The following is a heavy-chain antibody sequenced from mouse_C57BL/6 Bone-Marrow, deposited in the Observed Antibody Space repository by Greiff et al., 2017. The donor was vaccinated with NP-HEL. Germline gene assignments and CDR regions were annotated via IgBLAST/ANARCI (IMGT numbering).Heavy chain of an antibody. CDR3: AKNPMITTLYYYAMDY. CDR1: GFSLTSYG. J-gene: IGHJ4*01. V-gene: IGHV2-4*01. Sequence: VQLKESGPGLVQPSQSLSITCTVSGFSLTSYGVHWVRQPPGKGLEWLGVIWSGGSTDYNAAFISRLSISKDNSKSQVFFKMNSLQADDTAIYYCAKNPMITTLYYYAMDYWGQGTSVTVSS. D-gene: IGHD2-4*01. CDR2: IWSGGST.